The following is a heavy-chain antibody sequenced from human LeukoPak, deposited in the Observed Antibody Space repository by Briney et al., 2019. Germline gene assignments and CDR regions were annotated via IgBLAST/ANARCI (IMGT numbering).Heavy chain of an antibody. CDR2: IETKTDGGTT. CDR3: STYDFWSGYYPVLGDY. CDR1: GFTFSNAW. J-gene: IGHJ4*02. V-gene: IGHV3-15*04. D-gene: IGHD3-3*01. Sequence: GGSLRLSCAASGFTFSNAWMSWIRQAPGKGLEWVGRIETKTDGGTTDYAAPVKGRFTISRDDSKNTLYLQMNSLKTEDTAVYYCSTYDFWSGYYPVLGDYWGQGTLVTVSS.